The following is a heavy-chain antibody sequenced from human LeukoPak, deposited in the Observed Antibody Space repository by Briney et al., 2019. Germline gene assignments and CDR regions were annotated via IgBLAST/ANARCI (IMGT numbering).Heavy chain of an antibody. CDR3: AREDRGGSYGSHFDY. Sequence: SEALSLTCTVSGGSISSSSYYWGWIRQPPGKGLEWIGSIYYSGSTYYNPSLKSRVTISVDTSKNQFSLKLSSVTAADTAVYYCAREDRGGSYGSHFDYWGQGTLVTVSS. J-gene: IGHJ4*02. D-gene: IGHD5-18*01. V-gene: IGHV4-39*07. CDR2: IYYSGST. CDR1: GGSISSSSYY.